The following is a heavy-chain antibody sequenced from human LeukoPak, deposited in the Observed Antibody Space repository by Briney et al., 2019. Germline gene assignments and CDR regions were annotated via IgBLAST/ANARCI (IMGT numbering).Heavy chain of an antibody. D-gene: IGHD6-13*01. J-gene: IGHJ4*02. CDR1: GFTFSSYA. CDR2: ISGSGGST. CDR3: ARGGYSSSWYYRN. Sequence: GGSLRLSCAASGFTFSSYAMSWVRQAPGKGLEWVSAISGSGGSTYYADSVKGRFTISRDNSKNTLYLQINSLRAEDTAVYYCARGGYSSSWYYRNWGQGTLVTVSS. V-gene: IGHV3-23*01.